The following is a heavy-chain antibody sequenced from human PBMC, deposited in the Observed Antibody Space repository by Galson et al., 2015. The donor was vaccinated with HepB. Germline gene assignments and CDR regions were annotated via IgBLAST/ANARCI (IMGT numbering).Heavy chain of an antibody. V-gene: IGHV2-70*11. J-gene: IGHJ4*02. D-gene: IGHD6-13*01. CDR1: GFSLSTSGMC. CDR2: IDSDDDK. CDR3: ARISAAAGTERAFDY. Sequence: PPLVTPTQTLTLTCTFSGFSLSTSGMCVSWIRQPPGKALEWLARIDSDDDKYYSTSLKTRLTISKDTSKNQVVLTMTNMDPVDTATYYCARISAAAGTERAFDYWGQGTLVTVSS.